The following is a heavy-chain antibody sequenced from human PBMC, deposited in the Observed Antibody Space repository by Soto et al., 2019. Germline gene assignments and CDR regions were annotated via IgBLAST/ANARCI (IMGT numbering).Heavy chain of an antibody. D-gene: IGHD3-10*01. Sequence: SETLSLTCTVSGGSISSYYWSWIRQPPGKGLEWIGYIYYSGSTNYNPSLKSRVTISVDTSKNQFSLKLSSVTAADTAVYYCARDYVGAFDIWGQGTMVTVSS. J-gene: IGHJ3*02. CDR3: ARDYVGAFDI. CDR1: GGSISSYY. V-gene: IGHV4-59*01. CDR2: IYYSGST.